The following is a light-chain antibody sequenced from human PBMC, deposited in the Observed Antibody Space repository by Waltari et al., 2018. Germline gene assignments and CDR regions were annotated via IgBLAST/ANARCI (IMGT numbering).Light chain of an antibody. Sequence: EIVMTQSPATLSGSPGERATLSCRASQSVGSNLAWYQQKPGQAPRLLMYASSARATGVPVRFTGSGFDTDFTLTISSLQSEDLGIYHCQQYNKWPPTFGGGTKVEIK. J-gene: IGKJ4*01. V-gene: IGKV3-15*01. CDR1: QSVGSN. CDR2: ASS. CDR3: QQYNKWPPT.